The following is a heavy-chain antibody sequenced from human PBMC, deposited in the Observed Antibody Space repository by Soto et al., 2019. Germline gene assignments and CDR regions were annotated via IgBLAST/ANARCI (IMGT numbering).Heavy chain of an antibody. V-gene: IGHV4-59*01. CDR3: ARAGDSSGPVALGY. CDR1: GGSISSYY. D-gene: IGHD6-19*01. J-gene: IGHJ4*02. CDR2: IYYSGST. Sequence: PSETLSLTCTVSGGSISSYYWSWIRQPPGKGLEWIGYIYYSGSTNYNPSLKSRVNISVDTSKNQFSLKLSSVTAADTAVYYCARAGDSSGPVALGYWGQGTLVTVSS.